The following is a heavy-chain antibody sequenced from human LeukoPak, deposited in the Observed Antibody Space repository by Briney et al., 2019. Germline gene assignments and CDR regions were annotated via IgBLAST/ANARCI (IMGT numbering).Heavy chain of an antibody. J-gene: IGHJ4*02. CDR2: IYPGDSDT. V-gene: IGHV5-51*01. D-gene: IGHD2-2*01. Sequence: GESLQISCKGSGYSFTSYWIGWVRQLPGKGLEWMGIIYPGDSDTRYSPSFQGQVTISADKSISTAYLQWSSLKASDTAMYYCARPYCSSTSCYSFPYWGQGTLVTVSS. CDR3: ARPYCSSTSCYSFPY. CDR1: GYSFTSYW.